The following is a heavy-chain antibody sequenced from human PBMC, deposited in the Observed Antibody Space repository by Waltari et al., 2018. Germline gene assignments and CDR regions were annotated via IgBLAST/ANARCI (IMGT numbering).Heavy chain of an antibody. V-gene: IGHV3-48*03. D-gene: IGHD2-2*01. J-gene: IGHJ6*03. Sequence: EVQLVESGGGLVQPGGSLRLSCAASGFTFSSYEMNWVRQAPGKGLEWVSYISSSGSTIYYADSLKGRFTISRDNAKNSLYLQMNSLRAEDTAVYYCARMPGNYYYYYMDVWGKGTTVTVSS. CDR3: ARMPGNYYYYYMDV. CDR1: GFTFSSYE. CDR2: ISSSGSTI.